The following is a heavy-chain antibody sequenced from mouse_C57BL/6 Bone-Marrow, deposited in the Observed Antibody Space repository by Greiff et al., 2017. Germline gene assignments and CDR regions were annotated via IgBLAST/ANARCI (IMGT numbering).Heavy chain of an antibody. CDR2: ISDGGSYT. CDR1: GFTFSSYA. D-gene: IGHD2-3*01. CDR3: ARDGWRFAY. V-gene: IGHV5-4*01. Sequence: EVKLVESGGGLVKPGGSLKLSCAASGFTFSSYAMSWVRQTPEKRLEWVATISDGGSYTYYTANVKGRFTISRDNAKNNLYRQMSPLKSEDTAMYYCARDGWRFAYWGQGTLVTVSA. J-gene: IGHJ3*01.